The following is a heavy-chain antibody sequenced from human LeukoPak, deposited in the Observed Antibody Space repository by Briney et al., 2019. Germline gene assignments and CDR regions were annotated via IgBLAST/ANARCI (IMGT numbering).Heavy chain of an antibody. Sequence: GSLRLSCAASGFTFSSYWMHWVRQVPGKGLVWVARINPGGSSITYADSVKGRFIISRDNANNTLYLQMNGLRDEGTGVYYALAGYYYYYMDVWGKGTTVTVSS. CDR1: GFTFSSYW. CDR3: LAGYYYYYMDV. D-gene: IGHD6-13*01. J-gene: IGHJ6*03. V-gene: IGHV3-74*01. CDR2: INPGGSSI.